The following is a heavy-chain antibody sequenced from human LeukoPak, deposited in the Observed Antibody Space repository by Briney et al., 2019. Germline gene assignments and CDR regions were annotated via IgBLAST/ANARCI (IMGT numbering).Heavy chain of an antibody. CDR2: MYHSGST. D-gene: IGHD5-18*01. J-gene: IGHJ5*01. CDR3: ARSDSYGRRNWFDS. CDR1: TYSINSDYY. V-gene: IGHV4-38-2*01. Sequence: SETLSLTCVSTYSINSDYYWGWIRQPPGKGLEWIGSMYHSGSTYYNLSLKTRVTISIDTSKTQFSLKVNSVTAADTAVYYCARSDSYGRRNWFDSWGQGTLVTVSS.